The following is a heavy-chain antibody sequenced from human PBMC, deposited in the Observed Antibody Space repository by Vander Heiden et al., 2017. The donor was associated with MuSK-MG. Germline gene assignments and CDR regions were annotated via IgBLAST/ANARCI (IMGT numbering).Heavy chain of an antibody. Sequence: QLQLVQPGPEVKKPAPSVTVSCKASGFPFTSSAVPWAPQARGQPLAWRRWVSVGSGNTNSEEKFQERVTITREMSTRTAYMELRSLRSEDTAVDYGAADAATKMCGSFAGPLTTGEFDYWGEGTLGTGSS. V-gene: IGHV1-58*01. CDR3: AADAATKMCGSFAGPLTTGEFDY. J-gene: IGHJ4*02. D-gene: IGHD3-16*01. CDR2: VSVGSGNT. CDR1: GFPFTSSA.